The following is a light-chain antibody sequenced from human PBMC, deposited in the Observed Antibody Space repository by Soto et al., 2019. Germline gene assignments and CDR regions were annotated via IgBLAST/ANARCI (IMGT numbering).Light chain of an antibody. CDR1: QGISTW. CDR3: LQHNSYPLT. Sequence: DIQMTQSPSSVSASVGDRVTITCRASQGISTWVAWYQQKPGKAPKLLIYAASSLQSGVPSRFSGSASGTDFTLSISSLQPEDFATYYCLQHNSYPLTFGQGTKVEIK. V-gene: IGKV1-12*01. CDR2: AAS. J-gene: IGKJ1*01.